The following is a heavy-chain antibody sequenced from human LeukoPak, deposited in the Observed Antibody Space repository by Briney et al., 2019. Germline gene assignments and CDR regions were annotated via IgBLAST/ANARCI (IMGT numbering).Heavy chain of an antibody. CDR1: GFPFSSYW. CDR3: ARSPGYYFDS. CDR2: IKQDGGEK. D-gene: IGHD7-27*01. V-gene: IGHV3-7*01. Sequence: GGSLRLSCAASGFPFSSYWMSWVRQAPGKGLEWVANIKQDGGEKHYVDSVKGRFTISRDNAKNSLYLQMNSLRAEDTAVYYCARSPGYYFDSWGQGTLVTVSS. J-gene: IGHJ4*02.